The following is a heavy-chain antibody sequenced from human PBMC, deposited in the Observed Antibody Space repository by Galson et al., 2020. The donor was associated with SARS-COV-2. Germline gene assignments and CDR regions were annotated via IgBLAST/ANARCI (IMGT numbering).Heavy chain of an antibody. CDR1: GDSVSSNSAA. Sequence: SQTLSLTCAISGDSVSSNSAAWNWIRQSPSRGLEWLGRTYFRSKWYNDYAVSVKSRITINADTSRNQFSLQLTSVSPEDTAVYYCARGFEYYYPVDVLDIGGEGTMVTVSS. V-gene: IGHV6-1*01. CDR3: ARGFEYYYPVDVLDI. J-gene: IGHJ3*02. D-gene: IGHD3-10*01. CDR2: TYFRSKWYN.